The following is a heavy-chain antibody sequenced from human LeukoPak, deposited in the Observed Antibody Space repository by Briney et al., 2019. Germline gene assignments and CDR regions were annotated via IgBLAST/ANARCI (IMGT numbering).Heavy chain of an antibody. CDR3: ASDIVVVVAATALQDY. V-gene: IGHV3-23*01. Sequence: GGSLRLPCAASGFTFSSYAMSWVRQAPGKGLEWVSAISGSGGSTYYADSVKGRFTISRDNSKNTLYLQMNSLRAEDTAVYYCASDIVVVVAATALQDYWGQGTLVTVSS. CDR2: ISGSGGST. CDR1: GFTFSSYA. D-gene: IGHD2-15*01. J-gene: IGHJ4*02.